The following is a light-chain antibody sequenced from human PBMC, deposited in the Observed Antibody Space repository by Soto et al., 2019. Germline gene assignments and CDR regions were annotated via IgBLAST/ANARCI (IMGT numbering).Light chain of an antibody. J-gene: IGLJ1*01. CDR2: DVS. Sequence: QSVLTQPPSVSGSPGQSVAISCTGTSSDVGSYDRVSWYQQSPGTAPKLLIYDVSNRPSGVPDRFSGSKSGNTASLTISGLQAEDEPDYYCSSFTSSDTYVFGTGTRSXX. V-gene: IGLV2-18*02. CDR3: SSFTSSDTYV. CDR1: SSDVGSYDR.